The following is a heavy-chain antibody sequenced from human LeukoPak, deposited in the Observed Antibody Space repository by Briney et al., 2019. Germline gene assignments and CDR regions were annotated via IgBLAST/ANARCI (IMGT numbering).Heavy chain of an antibody. CDR3: ARDGSWAVDPADY. D-gene: IGHD3-10*01. Sequence: GASVKVSCKASGYTFTCYYMHWVRQAPGQGLEWMGWINPNSGGTNYAQKFQGRVTMTRDTSISTAYMELSRLRSDDTAVYYCARDGSWAVDPADYWGQGTLVTVSS. CDR2: INPNSGGT. CDR1: GYTFTCYY. V-gene: IGHV1-2*02. J-gene: IGHJ4*02.